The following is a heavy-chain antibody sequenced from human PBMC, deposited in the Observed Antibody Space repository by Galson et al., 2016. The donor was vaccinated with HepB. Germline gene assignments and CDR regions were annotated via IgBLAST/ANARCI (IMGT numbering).Heavy chain of an antibody. Sequence: SLRLSCAASGFTFSRYGMHWVRQAPGKGLEWLSVISNDGSLYADSVKGRFTVSRDNSKNAQYLQMNSLSPEDTAVYYCAKYADFGGIDDYWGQGTLVIVSS. CDR1: GFTFSRYG. CDR3: AKYADFGGIDDY. J-gene: IGHJ4*02. D-gene: IGHD4-23*01. CDR2: ISNDGS. V-gene: IGHV3-30*18.